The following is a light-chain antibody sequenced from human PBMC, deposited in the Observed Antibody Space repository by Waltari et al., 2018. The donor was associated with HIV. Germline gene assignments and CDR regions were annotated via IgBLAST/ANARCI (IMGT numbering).Light chain of an antibody. CDR2: ELT. V-gene: IGLV2-23*02. J-gene: IGLJ2*01. Sequence: QSALTQPASVSGSPGQSITISCTGTSSDVGAYNLVSWYQQHPGKAPKLMIFELTKRPSGISDRCSGSRSGNTASLTIAGLQAEDEGDYYCCSYTGTGVVFGGGTKLTVL. CDR3: CSYTGTGVV. CDR1: SSDVGAYNL.